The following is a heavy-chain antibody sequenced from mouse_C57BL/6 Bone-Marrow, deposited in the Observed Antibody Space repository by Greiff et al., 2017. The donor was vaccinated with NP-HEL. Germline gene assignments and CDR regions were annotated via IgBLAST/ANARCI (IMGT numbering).Heavy chain of an antibody. CDR1: GFTFSSYA. CDR2: ISDGGSYT. V-gene: IGHV5-4*01. D-gene: IGHD2-2*01. CDR3: ARDSGYYGYERNAWFAY. Sequence: EVKVEESGGGLVKPGGSLKLSCAASGFTFSSYAMSWVRQTPEKRLEWVATISDGGSYTYYPDNVKGRFTISRDNAKNNLYLQMSHLKSEDTAMYYCARDSGYYGYERNAWFAYWGQGTLVTVSA. J-gene: IGHJ3*01.